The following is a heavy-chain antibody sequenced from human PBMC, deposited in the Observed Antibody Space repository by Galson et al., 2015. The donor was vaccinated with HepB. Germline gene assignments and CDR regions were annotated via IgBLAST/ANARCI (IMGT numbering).Heavy chain of an antibody. D-gene: IGHD2-15*01. CDR2: IIPIFGTA. CDR3: ARGGCSGGSCLNYYYYGMDV. CDR1: GGTFSSYA. V-gene: IGHV1-69*13. J-gene: IGHJ6*02. Sequence: SVKVSCKASGGTFSSYAISWVRQAPGQGPEWMGGIIPIFGTANYAQKFQGRVTITADESTSTAYMELSSLRSEDTAVYYCARGGCSGGSCLNYYYYGMDVWGQGTTVTVSS.